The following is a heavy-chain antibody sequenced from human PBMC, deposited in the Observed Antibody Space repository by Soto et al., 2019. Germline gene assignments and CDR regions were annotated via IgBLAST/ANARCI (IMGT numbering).Heavy chain of an antibody. Sequence: SETLSLTCTVSGGSISSGGYYWSWIRQHPGKGLEWIGNIYYSGSTDYNPSLKSRVTISVDTSKNQFSLKLTSVTAADTAVYYCARDDGQLAIASWGQGTLVTVSS. CDR2: IYYSGST. D-gene: IGHD6-6*01. J-gene: IGHJ4*02. CDR3: ARDDGQLAIAS. CDR1: GGSISSGGYY. V-gene: IGHV4-31*03.